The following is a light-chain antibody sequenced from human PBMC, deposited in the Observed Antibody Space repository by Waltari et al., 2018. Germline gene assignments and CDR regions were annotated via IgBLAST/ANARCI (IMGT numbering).Light chain of an antibody. Sequence: ELLLTQSPGTLSLSPGERTTLSCRASQSLGKYLVWCQKKPGQAPRLLMYEASRRATGIPDRFSGSGAGTDFSLTISRLEPEDFAVYYCQNHERLPATFGQGTKVEIK. V-gene: IGKV3-20*01. CDR3: QNHERLPAT. J-gene: IGKJ1*01. CDR1: QSLGKY. CDR2: EAS.